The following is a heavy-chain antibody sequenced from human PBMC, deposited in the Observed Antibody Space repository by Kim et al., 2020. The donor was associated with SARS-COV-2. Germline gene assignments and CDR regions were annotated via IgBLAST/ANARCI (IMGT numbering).Heavy chain of an antibody. CDR2: VYHSGST. Sequence: SETLSLSCTVSGGSISNSFNYWGWIRQRPGKGLEWIGSVYHSGSTYDSPSLKSRVTVSVDTFKNQFSLKVTSVTAADTAVYFCARLPHDSSGYVDCWGQGILVTVSS. CDR3: ARLPHDSSGYVDC. J-gene: IGHJ4*02. CDR1: GGSISNSFNY. V-gene: IGHV4-39*01. D-gene: IGHD3-22*01.